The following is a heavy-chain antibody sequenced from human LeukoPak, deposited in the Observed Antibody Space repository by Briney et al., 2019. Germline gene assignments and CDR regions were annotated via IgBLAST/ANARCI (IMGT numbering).Heavy chain of an antibody. Sequence: GGSLRLSCVVSGFTFSSYWMSWVRQAPGKGLEWAANIKQDGTEKYYVDSVKGRFTISRDNAKKSLYLQMNSLRAEDTAVYYCAREVVITKDWFDPWGQGAQVTVSS. CDR2: IKQDGTEK. D-gene: IGHD3-22*01. V-gene: IGHV3-7*03. J-gene: IGHJ5*02. CDR1: GFTFSSYW. CDR3: AREVVITKDWFDP.